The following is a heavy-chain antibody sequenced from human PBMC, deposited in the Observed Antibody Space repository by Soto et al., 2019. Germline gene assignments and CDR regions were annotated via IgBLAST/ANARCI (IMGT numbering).Heavy chain of an antibody. D-gene: IGHD4-4*01. J-gene: IGHJ6*02. CDR1: GFTFSSYA. Sequence: EVQLLESGGGLVQHGGSLRLSCEASGFTFSSYAMSWVRQAPGKGLEWVSAISGSGGSTYYAVSVKGRFTISRNNSNNTLYLQMNSLRAEDTAVYYCAKFTVTILIPGGYGMDVWGQGTTVTGSS. CDR3: AKFTVTILIPGGYGMDV. CDR2: ISGSGGST. V-gene: IGHV3-23*01.